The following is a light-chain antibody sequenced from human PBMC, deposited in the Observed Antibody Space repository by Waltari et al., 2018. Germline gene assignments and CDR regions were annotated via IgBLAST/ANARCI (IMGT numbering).Light chain of an antibody. V-gene: IGLV1-47*01. CDR2: RNK. Sequence: QSVLTQPPSASGTPGQRVTISCSGSSSNIGSNYVYWYQQFPGAAPKLLIYRNKRRPSGVPDRFSGSKSGTSASLAISGLRSEDEADYYCAAWDDSLSGGVFGGGTKLTVL. CDR3: AAWDDSLSGGV. J-gene: IGLJ2*01. CDR1: SSNIGSNY.